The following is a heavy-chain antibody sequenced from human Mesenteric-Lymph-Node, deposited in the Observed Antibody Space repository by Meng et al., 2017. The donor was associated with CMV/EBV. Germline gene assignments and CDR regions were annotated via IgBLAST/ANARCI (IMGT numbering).Heavy chain of an antibody. J-gene: IGHJ4*02. D-gene: IGHD6-6*01. Sequence: GESLKISCAASGFTFSSYWMSWVRQAPGKGLEWVANIKQDGSEKYYVDSVKGRFTTSRDNSRNSLYLQMSSLRAEDTAVYYCARIGYSSSSLDYWGQGTLVTVSS. CDR3: ARIGYSSSSLDY. V-gene: IGHV3-7*01. CDR1: GFTFSSYW. CDR2: IKQDGSEK.